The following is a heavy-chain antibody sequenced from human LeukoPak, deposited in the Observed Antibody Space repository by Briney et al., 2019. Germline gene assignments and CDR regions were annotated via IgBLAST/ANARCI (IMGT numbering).Heavy chain of an antibody. CDR1: GFTFSSYA. Sequence: GGSLRLSCAASGFTFSSYAMHWVRQAPSKGLEWVAVISYDGSNKYYADSVKGRFTISRDNSKNTLYLQMNSLRAEDTAVYYCARDGGDIVVVPAASHFDYWGQGTLVTVSS. D-gene: IGHD2-2*01. CDR3: ARDGGDIVVVPAASHFDY. CDR2: ISYDGSNK. J-gene: IGHJ4*02. V-gene: IGHV3-30-3*01.